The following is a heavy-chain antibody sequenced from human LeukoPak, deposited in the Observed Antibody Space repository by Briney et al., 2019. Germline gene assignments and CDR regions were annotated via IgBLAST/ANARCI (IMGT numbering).Heavy chain of an antibody. V-gene: IGHV1-24*01. CDR3: ATVYDFWTLGSY. Sequence: ASVKVSCKVSGYTLTELSMHWVRQAPGKGLEWMGGFDPEDGETIYAQKFQGRVTMTEDTSTDTAYMELSSLRSEDTAVYYCATVYDFWTLGSYWGQGTLVTVSS. J-gene: IGHJ4*02. CDR2: FDPEDGET. D-gene: IGHD3-3*01. CDR1: GYTLTELS.